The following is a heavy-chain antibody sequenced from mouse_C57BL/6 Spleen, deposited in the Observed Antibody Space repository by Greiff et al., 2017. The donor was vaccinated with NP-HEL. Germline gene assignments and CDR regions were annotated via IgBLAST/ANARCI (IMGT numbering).Heavy chain of an antibody. D-gene: IGHD2-4*01. CDR3: ASFYDYQAWFAY. Sequence: EVKLQESGPGLVKPSQSLSLTCSVTGYSITSGYYWNWIRQFPGNKLEWMGYISYDGSNNYNPSLKNRISITRDTSKNQFFLKLNSVTTEDTATYYCASFYDYQAWFAYWGQGTLVTVSA. CDR2: ISYDGSN. J-gene: IGHJ3*01. V-gene: IGHV3-6*01. CDR1: GYSITSGYY.